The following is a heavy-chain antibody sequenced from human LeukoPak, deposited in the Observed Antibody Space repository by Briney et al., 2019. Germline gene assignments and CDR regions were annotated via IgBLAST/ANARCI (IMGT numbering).Heavy chain of an antibody. Sequence: GGSLRLSCEGSGFTFSNYWMGWVRQAPGKGLQWVANIKTDGSEKYYVDSVKGRFTISRDNAKNSLYLQMNSLRAEDTAIYYCAKESVGYGSILGRGYYFDYWGQGTLVSVSS. D-gene: IGHD3-22*01. J-gene: IGHJ4*02. CDR1: GFTFSNYW. CDR2: IKTDGSEK. V-gene: IGHV3-7*03. CDR3: AKESVGYGSILGRGYYFDY.